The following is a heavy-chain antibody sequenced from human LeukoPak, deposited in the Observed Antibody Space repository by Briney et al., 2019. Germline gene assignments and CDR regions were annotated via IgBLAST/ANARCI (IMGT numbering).Heavy chain of an antibody. J-gene: IGHJ4*02. CDR1: GFTFSSYS. Sequence: GGSLRLSCAASGFTFSSYSMNWVRQAPGKGLEWVSSISSSSSYIYYADSVKGRFTISRDNSKNTLYLQMNSLRAEDTAVYYCAADILGLFDYWGQRTLVTVSS. CDR2: ISSSSSYI. V-gene: IGHV3-21*04. D-gene: IGHD2-15*01. CDR3: AADILGLFDY.